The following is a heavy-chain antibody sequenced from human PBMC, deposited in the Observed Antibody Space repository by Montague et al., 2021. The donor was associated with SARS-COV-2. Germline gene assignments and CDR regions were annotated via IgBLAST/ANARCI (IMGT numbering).Heavy chain of an antibody. CDR2: IFYNGST. CDR3: ARQDAWAYCGDECYRGWFDS. J-gene: IGHJ5*01. CDR1: FDSISTYN. D-gene: IGHD2-21*01. Sequence: SETLSLTCTVSFDSISTYNWSWIRHRPGQGLEWVGFIFYNGSTKYNPSLKRRVSISLDTSKNQFSLKLSSVTAADTAVYYCARQDAWAYCGDECYRGWFDSWGQGTLVTVSS. V-gene: IGHV4-59*01.